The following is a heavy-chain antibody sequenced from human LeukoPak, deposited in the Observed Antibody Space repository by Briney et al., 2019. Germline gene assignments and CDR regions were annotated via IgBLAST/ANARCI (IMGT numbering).Heavy chain of an antibody. V-gene: IGHV1-24*01. CDR2: FDPEDGET. Sequence: ASVKVSCKVSGYTLTELSMHWVRQAPGKGLEWMGGFDPEDGETIYAQKFQGRVTMTEDTSTDTAYMELSSLRSEDTAVYYCATSVGYGSGSYYNHYGMDVWGQGTLVTVSS. J-gene: IGHJ6*02. D-gene: IGHD3-10*01. CDR3: ATSVGYGSGSYYNHYGMDV. CDR1: GYTLTELS.